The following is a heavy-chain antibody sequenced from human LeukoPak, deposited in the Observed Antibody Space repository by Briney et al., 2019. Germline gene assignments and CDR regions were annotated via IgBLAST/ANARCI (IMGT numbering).Heavy chain of an antibody. V-gene: IGHV1-8*01. CDR2: MDPNSGNT. Sequence: ASVKVPCKASGYTFTSYDINWVRQATGQGLEWMGWMDPNSGNTGYAQKFQGRVTITRNTSISTAYMELSSLRSEDTAVYYCARGGIVVVAATDDAFDIWGQGTMVTVSS. D-gene: IGHD2-15*01. CDR1: GYTFTSYD. J-gene: IGHJ3*02. CDR3: ARGGIVVVAATDDAFDI.